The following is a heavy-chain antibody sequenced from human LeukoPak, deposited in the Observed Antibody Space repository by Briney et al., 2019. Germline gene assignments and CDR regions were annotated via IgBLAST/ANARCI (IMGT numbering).Heavy chain of an antibody. J-gene: IGHJ4*02. V-gene: IGHV4-31*03. CDR3: ARVDYYDSSGYY. CDR1: GGSISSGGYY. Sequence: SETLSLTCTVSGGSISSGGYYWSWIRQHPGKGLEWIGYIYYSGSTYYNPSLKSRVTISVDTSKNQLSLKLSSVTAADTAVYYCARVDYYDSSGYYWGQGTLATVSS. D-gene: IGHD3-22*01. CDR2: IYYSGST.